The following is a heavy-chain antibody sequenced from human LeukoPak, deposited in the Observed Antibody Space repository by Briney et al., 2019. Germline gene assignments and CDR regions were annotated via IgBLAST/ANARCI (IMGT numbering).Heavy chain of an antibody. D-gene: IGHD1-26*01. Sequence: GGSLRLSCAASGFTFSSYWMHWIRQPSGKGLVWVSRINTDGSDTSYADSVKGRFTISRDSAKNMLYLQMNTLRVDDTAVYYCARGTGRYHDYWGQGTLVTVSS. CDR3: ARGTGRYHDY. V-gene: IGHV3-74*01. CDR2: INTDGSDT. J-gene: IGHJ4*02. CDR1: GFTFSSYW.